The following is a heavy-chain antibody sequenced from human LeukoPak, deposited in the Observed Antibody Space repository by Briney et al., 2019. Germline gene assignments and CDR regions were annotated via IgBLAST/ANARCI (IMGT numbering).Heavy chain of an antibody. CDR2: IIPIFGTA. CDR3: ARVSPNIAAAGPTAYYFDY. V-gene: IGHV1-69*05. J-gene: IGHJ4*02. CDR1: GGTFSSYA. D-gene: IGHD6-13*01. Sequence: ASVKVFCKASGGTFSSYAISWVRQAPGQGLEWMGGIIPIFGTANYAQKFQGRVTITTDTSTSTAYMELRSLRSDDTAVYYCARVSPNIAAAGPTAYYFDYWGQGTLVTVSS.